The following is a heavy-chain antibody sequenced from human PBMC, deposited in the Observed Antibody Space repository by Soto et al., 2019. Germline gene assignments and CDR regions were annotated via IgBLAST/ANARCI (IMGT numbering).Heavy chain of an antibody. CDR1: GFTFSNAW. CDR3: TTHRVGVRNMIVVRGSMDV. J-gene: IGHJ6*02. D-gene: IGHD3-22*01. CDR2: IKSKTDGGTT. V-gene: IGHV3-15*07. Sequence: EVQLVESGGGLVKPGGSLRLSCAASGFTFSNAWMNWVRQAPGKGLEWVGRIKSKTDGGTTGYAAPVKGRFTISRDDSKNTLYLQMNSLKTEDTAVYYCTTHRVGVRNMIVVRGSMDVWGQGTTVTVSS.